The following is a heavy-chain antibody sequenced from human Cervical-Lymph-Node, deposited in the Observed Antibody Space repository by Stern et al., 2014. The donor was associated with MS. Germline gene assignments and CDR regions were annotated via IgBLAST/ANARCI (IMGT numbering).Heavy chain of an antibody. CDR2: ITNSGASM. CDR3: ASTLHGGLYNWFDP. CDR1: GFTFSDYS. D-gene: IGHD2-2*01. V-gene: IGHV3-21*01. Sequence: VQLVESGGGLVTPGGSLRLSCAASGFTFSDYSMNWVRQAPGKGLECVSSITNSGASMYYGDSVKGRFTISRDNAKNTLYLQMDSLSAEDTATYFCASTLHGGLYNWFDPWGQGTLVTVSS. J-gene: IGHJ5*02.